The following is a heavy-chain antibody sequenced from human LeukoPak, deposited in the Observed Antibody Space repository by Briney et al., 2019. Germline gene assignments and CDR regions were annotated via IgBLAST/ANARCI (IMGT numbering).Heavy chain of an antibody. CDR2: IYYSGST. CDR3: ARGGYTAMVTHVDY. D-gene: IGHD5-18*01. CDR1: GGSVSSYY. V-gene: IGHV4-59*02. J-gene: IGHJ4*02. Sequence: SETLSLTCTVSGGSVSSYYWSWIRQPPGKGLEWIGYIYYSGSTNYNPSLKSRVTISVDTSKNQFSLKLSSVTAADTAVYYCARGGYTAMVTHVDYWGQGTLVTVSS.